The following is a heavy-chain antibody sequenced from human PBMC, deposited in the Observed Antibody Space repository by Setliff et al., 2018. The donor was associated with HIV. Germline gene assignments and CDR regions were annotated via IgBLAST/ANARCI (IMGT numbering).Heavy chain of an antibody. J-gene: IGHJ4*01. CDR3: ARTEDYSFGDAPFDY. CDR2: VFHSGST. D-gene: IGHD5-18*01. Sequence: SETLSLTCAVSGASVRSPTWWSWVRQAPGKGLEWVGEVFHSGSTKYNPSLKSRLTISVDKSKDQFSLKLSSVTAADTAVYYCARTEDYSFGDAPFDYWGHGTLVTVSS. V-gene: IGHV4-4*02. CDR1: GASVRSPTW.